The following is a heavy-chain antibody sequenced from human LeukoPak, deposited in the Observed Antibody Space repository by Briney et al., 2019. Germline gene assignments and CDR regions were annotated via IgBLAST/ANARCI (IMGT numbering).Heavy chain of an antibody. CDR2: ISVGGDIT. V-gene: IGHV3-23*01. CDR3: ASDHIYFDY. D-gene: IGHD2-21*01. CDR1: GFTFSSYA. J-gene: IGHJ4*02. Sequence: GGSLRLSCAASGFTFSSYAMSWVRQAPGKGLEWVSAISVGGDITHYADSVKGRFTISRDNSKNTLYLQMNSPSAEDTAVYFCASDHIYFDYWGQGTLVTVSS.